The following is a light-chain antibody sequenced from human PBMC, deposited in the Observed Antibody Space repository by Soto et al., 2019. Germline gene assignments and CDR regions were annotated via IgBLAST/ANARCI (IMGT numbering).Light chain of an antibody. CDR3: QQYGSSPGST. V-gene: IGKV3-20*01. J-gene: IGKJ4*01. Sequence: EIVLTQSPGTLSLSPGERATLSCRASQSVSSSYLAWYQQKPGQAPRLLIYGASSRATGIPDRFSGSGSGTDSTLTISRLEPEDFAVYYCQQYGSSPGSTFGGGTKVDI. CDR1: QSVSSSY. CDR2: GAS.